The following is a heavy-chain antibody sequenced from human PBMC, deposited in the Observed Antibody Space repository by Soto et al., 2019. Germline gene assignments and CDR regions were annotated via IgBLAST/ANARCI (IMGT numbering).Heavy chain of an antibody. V-gene: IGHV3-23*01. Sequence: PGGSLRLSCAASGFTFRSYAMSWVRQAPGKGLEWVSGISCDGISKYYADSVKGRFTISRDNSKNTLYLQMNSLRAEDTAVYFCAKSPGGYYSFDIWGQGTMVTVSS. CDR1: GFTFRSYA. J-gene: IGHJ3*02. CDR2: ISCDGISK. CDR3: AKSPGGYYSFDI. D-gene: IGHD3-3*01.